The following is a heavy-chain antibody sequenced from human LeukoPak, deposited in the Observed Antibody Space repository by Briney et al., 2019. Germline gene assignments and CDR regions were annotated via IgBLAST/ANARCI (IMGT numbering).Heavy chain of an antibody. V-gene: IGHV4-59*01. J-gene: IGHJ4*02. CDR3: ARAPYSSTWYLEYFDF. D-gene: IGHD6-13*01. CDR1: GGSMSSYY. CDR2: IYYSGTT. Sequence: SETLSLTCTVSGGSMSSYYWTWILQPPGKRLEWVGYIYYSGTTKYNPSLKSRVNISLDTSKNQFSLELSSVTAADTAVYYCARAPYSSTWYLEYFDFWGEGTLVTVSS.